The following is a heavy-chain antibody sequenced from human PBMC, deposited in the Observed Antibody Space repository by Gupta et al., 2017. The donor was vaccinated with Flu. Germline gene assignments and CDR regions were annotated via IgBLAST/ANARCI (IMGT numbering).Heavy chain of an antibody. CDR3: ANRGWVRQVGFES. Sequence: EVQLLESGGALVQPGGSLSLSCAASGFTFSHYAMNWVRQAPGKGLVWGSSIGGSGDGTPYADSVKGRFTISRDNSKNMLYLKMNSLRADDTAMYYCANRGWVRQVGFESWGQGTLVTVSS. D-gene: IGHD1-26*01. CDR1: GFTFSHYA. J-gene: IGHJ4*02. V-gene: IGHV3-23*01. CDR2: IGGSGDGT.